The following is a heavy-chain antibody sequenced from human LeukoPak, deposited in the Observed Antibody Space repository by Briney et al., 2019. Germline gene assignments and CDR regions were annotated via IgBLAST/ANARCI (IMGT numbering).Heavy chain of an antibody. CDR3: AKCESRIVVVITLFDY. V-gene: IGHV3-23*01. J-gene: IGHJ4*02. CDR1: GFTFSSYA. D-gene: IGHD3-22*01. CDR2: ISGSGGST. Sequence: PGGSLRLSCAASGFTFSSYAMSWVRQAPGKGLEWVSAISGSGGSTYYADSVKGRFTISRDNSKNTLYLQMNSLRAEDTAVYYCAKCESRIVVVITLFDYWGQGTLVTVSS.